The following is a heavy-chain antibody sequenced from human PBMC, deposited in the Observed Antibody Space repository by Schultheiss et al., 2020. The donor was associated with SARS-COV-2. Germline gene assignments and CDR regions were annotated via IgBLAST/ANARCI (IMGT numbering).Heavy chain of an antibody. J-gene: IGHJ4*02. D-gene: IGHD2-2*01. Sequence: ETLSLTCTVYGGSFSGYYWSWIRQPPGKGLEWVSAISGSGGSTYYADSVKGRFTISRDNSKNTLYLQMNSLRAEDTAVYYCAKADIVVVPAAYFDYWGQGTLVTVSS. CDR1: GGSFSGYY. V-gene: IGHV3-23*01. CDR2: ISGSGGST. CDR3: AKADIVVVPAAYFDY.